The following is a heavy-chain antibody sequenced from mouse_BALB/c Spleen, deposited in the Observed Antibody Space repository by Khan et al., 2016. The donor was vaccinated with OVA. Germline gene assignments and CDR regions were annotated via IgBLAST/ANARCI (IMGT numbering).Heavy chain of an antibody. Sequence: EVQLQESGPGLVKPSQSLSLTCTVTGYSITSDYAWNWIRQFPGNKLEWMGYISYSGRTSYNPSLKSRISITRATSKNQFFLQLNSVTPEDTATYYWARSVTITTVVATDFNDWGQGTTLTVSS. D-gene: IGHD1-1*01. CDR3: ARSVTITTVVATDFND. V-gene: IGHV3-2*02. CDR1: GYSITSDYA. J-gene: IGHJ2*01. CDR2: ISYSGRT.